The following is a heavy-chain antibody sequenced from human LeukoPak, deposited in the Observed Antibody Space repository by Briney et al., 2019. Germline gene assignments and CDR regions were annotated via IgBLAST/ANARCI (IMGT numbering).Heavy chain of an antibody. Sequence: PGGSLRLSCAASGFTLSSYWMTWVRQAPGKGLEWVAYIKQDGSEKYYVDSVKGRFTISRDNSKNTLYLQMNSLRAEDTAVYYCAKGAYFDRGNDAFDIWGQGTMVTVSS. CDR1: GFTLSSYW. J-gene: IGHJ3*02. V-gene: IGHV3-7*01. CDR2: IKQDGSEK. CDR3: AKGAYFDRGNDAFDI. D-gene: IGHD3-9*01.